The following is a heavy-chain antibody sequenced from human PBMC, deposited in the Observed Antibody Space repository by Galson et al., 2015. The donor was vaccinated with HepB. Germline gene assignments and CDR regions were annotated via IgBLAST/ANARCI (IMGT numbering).Heavy chain of an antibody. V-gene: IGHV3-30-3*01. CDR1: GFTFSNAW. CDR3: ARDRKASRDGMDV. J-gene: IGHJ6*02. Sequence: SLRLSCAASGFTFSNAWMSWVRQAPGKGLEWVAVISYDGSNKYYADSVKGRFTISRDNSKNTLYLQMNSLRAEDTAVYYCARDRKASRDGMDVWGQGTTVTVSS. CDR2: ISYDGSNK. D-gene: IGHD1-14*01.